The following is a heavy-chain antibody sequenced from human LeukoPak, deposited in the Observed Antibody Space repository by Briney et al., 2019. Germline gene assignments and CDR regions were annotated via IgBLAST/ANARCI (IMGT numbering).Heavy chain of an antibody. D-gene: IGHD2-2*01. J-gene: IGHJ4*02. CDR1: GSGLTTYW. Sequence: GEPLQISSRGAGSGLTTYWIGWGRPKPGKGGEWMGIIYPGDSDARYSPSLQGQVTMSADKSINTAYLQSSSLKPSHAAMYYCARRKGCSNTSCPPDFWGQGTLVTVSS. V-gene: IGHV5-51*01. CDR2: IYPGDSDA. CDR3: ARRKGCSNTSCPPDF.